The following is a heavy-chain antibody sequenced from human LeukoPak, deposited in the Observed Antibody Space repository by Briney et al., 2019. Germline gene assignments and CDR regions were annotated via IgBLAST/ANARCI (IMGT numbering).Heavy chain of an antibody. J-gene: IGHJ4*02. Sequence: ASVKVSCKASGYTFTGYYMHWVRQAPGQGLEWMGWINPNSGGTNYAQKLQGRVTMTRDTSTSTAYMELRSLRSDDKAVYYCARDFIYYDSESYYNVGSFDYWGQGTLVNVYS. CDR1: GYTFTGYY. CDR2: INPNSGGT. V-gene: IGHV1-2*02. D-gene: IGHD3-10*01. CDR3: ARDFIYYDSESYYNVGSFDY.